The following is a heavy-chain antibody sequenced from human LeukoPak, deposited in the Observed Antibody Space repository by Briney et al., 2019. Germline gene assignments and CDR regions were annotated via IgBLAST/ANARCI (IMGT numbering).Heavy chain of an antibody. CDR1: GFTFDDYA. CDR2: INWNSGSK. CDR3: AKDWGSRTSYFDY. Sequence: GGSLRLSCAASGFTFDDYAMHWVRQAPGKGLEWVSGINWNSGSKDYADSVKGRFTISRDNAKNSLYLQMNSLRAEDTALYYCAKDWGSRTSYFDYWGQGIQVTVSS. D-gene: IGHD2-2*01. V-gene: IGHV3-9*01. J-gene: IGHJ4*02.